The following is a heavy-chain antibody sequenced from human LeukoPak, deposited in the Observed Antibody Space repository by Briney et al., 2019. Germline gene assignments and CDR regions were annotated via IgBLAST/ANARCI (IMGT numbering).Heavy chain of an antibody. CDR3: ARYSSSWYEVSQDAFDI. CDR1: GGSISSSSYY. Sequence: PSETLSLTPSASGGSISSSSYYRGWIRPPPGKWLGWVGRTYYSGSTYYNPSLKSRVTISVDTSKNQFSLKLSSVTAADTAVYYCARYSSSWYEVSQDAFDIWGQGTMVTVSS. CDR2: TYYSGST. D-gene: IGHD6-13*01. J-gene: IGHJ3*02. V-gene: IGHV4-39*07.